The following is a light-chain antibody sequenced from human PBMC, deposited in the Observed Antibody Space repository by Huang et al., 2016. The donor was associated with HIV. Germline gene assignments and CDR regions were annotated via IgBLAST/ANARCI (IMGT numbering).Light chain of an antibody. Sequence: PLISRCAAVGSMFPVTFRGIYDFSSYLAWYQKNPGKAPDLLIYGASTLQSGVPSRFSGRGSGTVFILTISNLQPEDFATYYCQQFNSFLFGPGTKVDVK. CDR2: GAS. V-gene: IGKV1-9*01. CDR1: YDFSSY. J-gene: IGKJ3*01. CDR3: QQFNSFL.